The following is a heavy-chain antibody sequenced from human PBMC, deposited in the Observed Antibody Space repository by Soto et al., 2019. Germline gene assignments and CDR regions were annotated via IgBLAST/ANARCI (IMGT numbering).Heavy chain of an antibody. CDR3: SVGVAA. J-gene: IGHJ5*02. D-gene: IGHD1-26*01. CDR1: GFNFSAYG. Sequence: QVQLVESGGGVVQPGRSLRLSCAASGFNFSAYGMHWVRQAPGTGLELVALLSFDASKKYYADSVKGRFTISRDTTRNTVDLQMNSFRVEDRGVYYFSVGVAAWGQGTRVTVSS. V-gene: IGHV3-30*03. CDR2: LSFDASKK.